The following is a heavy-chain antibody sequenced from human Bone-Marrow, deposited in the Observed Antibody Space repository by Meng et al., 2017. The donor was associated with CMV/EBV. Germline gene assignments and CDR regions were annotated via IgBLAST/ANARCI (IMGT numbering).Heavy chain of an antibody. CDR3: ARDWSCMDV. J-gene: IGHJ6*02. CDR2: IKPEGSER. V-gene: IGHV3-7*01. Sequence: GESLKISCAASGFTFDDYGMSWVRQAPGKGLEWVANIKPEGSERYHVDSVKGRFTISRDNAKNSLYLQMNNLRAEDSAVYFCARDWSCMDVWGQGTTVTVSS. CDR1: GFTFDDYG.